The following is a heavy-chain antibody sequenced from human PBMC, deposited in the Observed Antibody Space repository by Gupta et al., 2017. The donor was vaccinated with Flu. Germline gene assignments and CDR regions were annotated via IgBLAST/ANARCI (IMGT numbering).Heavy chain of an antibody. CDR3: ARDRGSFLNYFYYYGMDV. D-gene: IGHD1-26*01. J-gene: IGHJ6*02. CDR2: IYYSGGT. V-gene: IGHV4-59*01. Sequence: SISSFYWSWIRQPPGKGLEWIGFIYYSGGTYYNPSLKSRVTMSIDTSKNQFSRKLSSVTAADTAVDYCARDRGSFLNYFYYYGMDVGGQGTTVTVSS. CDR1: SISSFY.